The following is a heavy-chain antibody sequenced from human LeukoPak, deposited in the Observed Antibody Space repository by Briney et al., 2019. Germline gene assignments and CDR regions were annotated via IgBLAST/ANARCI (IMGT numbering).Heavy chain of an antibody. Sequence: GASVQDSCKASGCTFTSYNIHWVRQAPGQGREGMGWIQYSSGATNYAQEFQGRVTMTGDTSISTAYMELSRLTSDDTDFYFCASGRGRSWLDPWGRGTLVTVSS. J-gene: IGHJ5*02. V-gene: IGHV1-2*02. CDR2: IQYSSGAT. D-gene: IGHD1-26*01. CDR1: GCTFTSYN. CDR3: ASGRGRSWLDP.